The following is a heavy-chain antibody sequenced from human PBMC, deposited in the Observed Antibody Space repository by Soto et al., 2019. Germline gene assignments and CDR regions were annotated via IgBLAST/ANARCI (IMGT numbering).Heavy chain of an antibody. V-gene: IGHV1-18*01. J-gene: IGHJ6*02. Sequence: GESLKISCKASGYPFTSYGISWGRLAPGQGLEGMGWISAYNGNTNYAQKLQGRVTMTTDTSTSTAYMELRSLRADDTAVYYCARPYDSSGYYYYGMDVWGQGTTVTVSS. CDR3: ARPYDSSGYYYYGMDV. D-gene: IGHD3-22*01. CDR2: ISAYNGNT. CDR1: GYPFTSYG.